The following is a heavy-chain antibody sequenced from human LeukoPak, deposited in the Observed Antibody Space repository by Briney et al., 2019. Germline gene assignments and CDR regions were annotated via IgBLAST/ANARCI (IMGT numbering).Heavy chain of an antibody. Sequence: SETLSLTCTVSGGSISSYYWSWIRQPPGKGLEWIGYIYYSGSTNYNPSLKSRVTISVDTSKNQFSLKLSSVTAADTAVYYCARDRSNYYDSSGYYSDVWGQGTTVTVSS. CDR2: IYYSGST. V-gene: IGHV4-59*01. CDR3: ARDRSNYYDSSGYYSDV. D-gene: IGHD3-22*01. CDR1: GGSISSYY. J-gene: IGHJ6*02.